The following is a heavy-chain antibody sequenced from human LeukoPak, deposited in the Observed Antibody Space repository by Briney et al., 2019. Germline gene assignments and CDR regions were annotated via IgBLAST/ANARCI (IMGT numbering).Heavy chain of an antibody. CDR1: GYTFIESY. Sequence: ASVKVSCKASGYTFIESYMHWVRQAPGQGLEWMGWINPNSDGTNYAQKFQGRVTMTRDTSISTAYMELRSLRSDDTAVYYCARDLGIVEGNWFDPWGQGTLVTVSS. D-gene: IGHD2-15*01. CDR2: INPNSDGT. CDR3: ARDLGIVEGNWFDP. J-gene: IGHJ5*02. V-gene: IGHV1-2*02.